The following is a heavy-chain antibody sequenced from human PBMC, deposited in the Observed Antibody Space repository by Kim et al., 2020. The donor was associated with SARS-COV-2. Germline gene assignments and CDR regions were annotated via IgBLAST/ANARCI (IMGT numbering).Heavy chain of an antibody. D-gene: IGHD6-19*01. Sequence: YNPSLKSRVTIAVDTSKNQFSLKLSSVTAADTAVYYCARARGSSGWILDYWGQGTLVTVSS. V-gene: IGHV4-59*01. CDR3: ARARGSSGWILDY. J-gene: IGHJ4*02.